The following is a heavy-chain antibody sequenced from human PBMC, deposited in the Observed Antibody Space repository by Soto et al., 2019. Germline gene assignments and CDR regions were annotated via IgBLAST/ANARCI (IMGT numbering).Heavy chain of an antibody. D-gene: IGHD2-2*01. CDR3: ARDSYPQLHSRYNWFDP. CDR1: GFTFSSYG. V-gene: IGHV3-33*01. J-gene: IGHJ5*02. Sequence: QVQLVESGGGVVQPGRSLRLSCAASGFTFSSYGMHWVRQAPGKGLEWVAVIWYDGSNKYYADSVKGRFTISRDNSKNTLYLQRNSLRAEDTAVYYCARDSYPQLHSRYNWFDPWGQGTLVTFSS. CDR2: IWYDGSNK.